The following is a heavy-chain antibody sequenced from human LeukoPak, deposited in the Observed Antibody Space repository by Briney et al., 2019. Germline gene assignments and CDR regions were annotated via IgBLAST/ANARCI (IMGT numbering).Heavy chain of an antibody. Sequence: GGSLRLSCAVTGFTFSSYWMSWVRQAPGKGLEWLANINQDGSGKYFGGSVKGRFTISRDNAKNSLYLQMNSLRAEDTAVYYCVTHEVTIVTRSTFDYWGQGTLVTVSS. D-gene: IGHD4-23*01. CDR1: GFTFSSYW. CDR3: VTHEVTIVTRSTFDY. V-gene: IGHV3-7*01. J-gene: IGHJ4*02. CDR2: INQDGSGK.